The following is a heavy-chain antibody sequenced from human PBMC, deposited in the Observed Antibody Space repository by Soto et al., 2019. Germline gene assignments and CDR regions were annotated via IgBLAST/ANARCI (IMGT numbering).Heavy chain of an antibody. CDR3: ARHAIFGVITSNSNWFDP. V-gene: IGHV4-39*01. Sequence: GSLRLSCAASGFTFSDYYMSWIRQAPGKGLEWIGSIFYSGSTYYNPSLKSRVAISVDTSKNQFSLKVSSVTVADTAAYYCARHAIFGVITSNSNWFDPWGQGTLVTVSS. CDR2: IFYSGST. J-gene: IGHJ5*02. CDR1: GFTFSDYY. D-gene: IGHD3-3*01.